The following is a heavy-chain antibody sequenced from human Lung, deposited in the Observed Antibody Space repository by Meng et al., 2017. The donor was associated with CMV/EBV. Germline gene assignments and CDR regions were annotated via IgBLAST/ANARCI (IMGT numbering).Heavy chain of an antibody. D-gene: IGHD2-8*01. CDR2: INPNSGGT. Sequence: ASVXVSCKASGYTFTGYYMHWVRQAPGQGLEWMGWINPNSGGTNYAQRFQGRVTMTRDTSISTAYMELSRLRSDDTAVYYCARESSNGYFDYWGQGTLVTVSS. V-gene: IGHV1-2*02. J-gene: IGHJ4*02. CDR3: ARESSNGYFDY. CDR1: GYTFTGYY.